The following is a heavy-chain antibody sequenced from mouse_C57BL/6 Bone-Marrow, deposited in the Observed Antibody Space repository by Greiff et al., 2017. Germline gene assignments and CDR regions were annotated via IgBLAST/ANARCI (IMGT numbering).Heavy chain of an antibody. CDR1: VFTFSDYG. CDR2: ISSGSSTI. Sequence: EVQGVESGGGLVKPGGSLKLSCAASVFTFSDYGMHWVRQAPEKGLEWVAYISSGSSTIYYADTVKGRFTISRDNAKNTLFLQMTSLRSEDTAMYYCARTGPRYAMDYWGQGTSVTVSS. J-gene: IGHJ4*01. CDR3: ARTGPRYAMDY. V-gene: IGHV5-17*01.